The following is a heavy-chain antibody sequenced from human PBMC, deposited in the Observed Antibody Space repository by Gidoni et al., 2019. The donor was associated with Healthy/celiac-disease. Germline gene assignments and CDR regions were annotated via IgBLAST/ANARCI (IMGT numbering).Heavy chain of an antibody. Sequence: PGESLKISCKGSGYSFTSYWIGWVRQMPGKGLEWMGIIYPGDSDTRYSPSFQGQVTISADKSISTAYLQWSSLKASDTAMYYCARHQWPYDNTIFGVAIFGGSSAFDIWGQGTMVTVSS. CDR1: GYSFTSYW. CDR3: ARHQWPYDNTIFGVAIFGGSSAFDI. D-gene: IGHD3-3*01. V-gene: IGHV5-51*01. J-gene: IGHJ3*02. CDR2: IYPGDSDT.